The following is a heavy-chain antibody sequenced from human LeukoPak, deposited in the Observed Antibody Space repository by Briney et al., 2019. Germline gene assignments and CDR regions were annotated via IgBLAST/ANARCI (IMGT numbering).Heavy chain of an antibody. D-gene: IGHD6-13*01. CDR2: ISYDGSYI. CDR1: GITFINHA. CDR3: ARNPGVGSSWYRLHY. J-gene: IGHJ4*02. V-gene: IGHV3-30-3*01. Sequence: GRSLRLSCAASGITFINHAMDWVRQAPGKGLEWVAVISYDGSYIYYADSVKGRFTISRDNSKSTLYLQMNSLRVEDTAIYYCARNPGVGSSWYRLHYWGQGTLVTVSS.